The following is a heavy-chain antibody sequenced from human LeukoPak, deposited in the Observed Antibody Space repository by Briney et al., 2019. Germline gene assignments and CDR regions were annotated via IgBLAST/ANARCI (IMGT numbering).Heavy chain of an antibody. J-gene: IGHJ4*02. CDR1: GGTFSSYT. CDR3: AGGVGIAAAGPTNDY. Sequence: ASVKVSCKASGGTFSSYTISWVRQAPGQGLEWMGRIIPILGIANYAQKFQGRVTITADKSTSTAYMELSSLRSEDTAVDYCAGGVGIAAAGPTNDYWGQGTLVTVSA. V-gene: IGHV1-69*02. D-gene: IGHD6-13*01. CDR2: IIPILGIA.